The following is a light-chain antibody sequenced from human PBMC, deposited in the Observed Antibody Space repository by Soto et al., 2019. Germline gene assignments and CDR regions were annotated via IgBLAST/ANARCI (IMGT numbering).Light chain of an antibody. CDR3: HQYDTLPYT. CDR1: QDSGNY. V-gene: IGKV1-33*01. J-gene: IGKJ2*01. Sequence: EIQMTQSPASLSASIGDRVTITCQASQDSGNYLNWYQQRPGKAPKLLIYDASNLETGVPSRFSGSGSGTDFTFTISSLQPEDIATYYCHQYDTLPYTFGQGTKLEIK. CDR2: DAS.